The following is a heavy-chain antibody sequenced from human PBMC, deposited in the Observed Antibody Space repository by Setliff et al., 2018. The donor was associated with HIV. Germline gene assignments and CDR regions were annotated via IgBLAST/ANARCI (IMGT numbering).Heavy chain of an antibody. CDR1: RGSFSSSNL. V-gene: IGHV4-4*02. D-gene: IGHD3-22*01. CDR2: IFQSGST. Sequence: SLTCTVSRGSFSSSNLWSWVRQPPGKGLEWIGEIFQSGSTNYNPSLKSRVSFSVDKSKNRFSLRLSSVTAADTAVYYCARRPSPYYYYDSSGYSGGNVDYWGQGTLVTVSS. CDR3: ARRPSPYYYYDSSGYSGGNVDY. J-gene: IGHJ4*02.